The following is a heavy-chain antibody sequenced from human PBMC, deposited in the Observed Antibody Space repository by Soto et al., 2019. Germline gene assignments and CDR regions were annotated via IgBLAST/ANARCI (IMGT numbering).Heavy chain of an antibody. Sequence: ASVKVSCKASGYTFTSYYMHWVRQAPGQGLEWMGIINPSGGSTSYAQKFQGRVTMTRDTSTSTVYMELSSLRSEDTAVYYCALYCISTSCSTPVDAFDISGQGTMVTVSS. J-gene: IGHJ3*02. D-gene: IGHD2-2*02. CDR1: GYTFTSYY. V-gene: IGHV1-46*01. CDR3: ALYCISTSCSTPVDAFDI. CDR2: INPSGGST.